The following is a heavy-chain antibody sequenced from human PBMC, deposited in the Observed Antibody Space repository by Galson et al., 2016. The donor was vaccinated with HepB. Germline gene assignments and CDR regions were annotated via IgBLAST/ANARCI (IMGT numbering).Heavy chain of an antibody. CDR3: ARRASGSTVWAYDFDY. CDR1: GYTFMKYG. J-gene: IGHJ4*02. V-gene: IGHV1-18*01. D-gene: IGHD3-16*01. CDR2: ISVNNGNT. Sequence: SVKVSCKASGYTFMKYGISWVRQAPGQGLEWMGWISVNNGNTNYAQKFQGRVTLTTDTSTSTAYMDLRSLTSDDTAVYYCARRASGSTVWAYDFDYWGQGTLVTVSS.